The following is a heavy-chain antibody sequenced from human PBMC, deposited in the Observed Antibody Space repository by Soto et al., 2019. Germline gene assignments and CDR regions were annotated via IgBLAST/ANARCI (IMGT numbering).Heavy chain of an antibody. CDR3: ARGMSGYYFDSSGYPNPGPFDY. CDR2: IYYSGST. D-gene: IGHD3-22*01. V-gene: IGHV4-59*01. J-gene: IGHJ4*02. CDR1: GGSISSYY. Sequence: PSETLSLTCTVSGGSISSYYWSWIRQPPGKGLEWIGYIYYSGSTNYNPSLKSQLTISVDTSKNQFSLQLTSVTAADTAVYFCARGMSGYYFDSSGYPNPGPFDYWGQGALVTVSS.